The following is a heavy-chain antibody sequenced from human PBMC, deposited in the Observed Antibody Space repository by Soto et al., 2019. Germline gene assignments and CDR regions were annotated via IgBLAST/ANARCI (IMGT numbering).Heavy chain of an antibody. CDR2: LVVGTGNT. V-gene: IGHV1-58*01. CDR3: ATGAYCSGGSCSDYYYYYYGMDL. Sequence: SVKVSCKTSGFTFRSSAVQWVRQARGQRLEWIGWLVVGTGNTNYAQKLQQRVTISSDRSTNTVSMELSSLTSEDTAVYYCATGAYCSGGSCSDYYYYYYGMDLWGQGTTVTVSS. D-gene: IGHD2-15*01. CDR1: GFTFRSSA. J-gene: IGHJ6*02.